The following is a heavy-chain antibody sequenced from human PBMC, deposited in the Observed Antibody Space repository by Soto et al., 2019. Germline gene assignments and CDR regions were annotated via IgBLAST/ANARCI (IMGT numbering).Heavy chain of an antibody. V-gene: IGHV3-30*18. CDR3: AKVGDGYNSFFDY. Sequence: GGSLRLSCAASGFTFSNYDIHWVRQAPGKGLEWVAVISYDGSNKYYADSVKGRFTISRDNSKDTLYLQMNSLRPEDTAVYYCAKVGDGYNSFFDYWGQGTLVTVSS. D-gene: IGHD5-12*01. J-gene: IGHJ4*02. CDR1: GFTFSNYD. CDR2: ISYDGSNK.